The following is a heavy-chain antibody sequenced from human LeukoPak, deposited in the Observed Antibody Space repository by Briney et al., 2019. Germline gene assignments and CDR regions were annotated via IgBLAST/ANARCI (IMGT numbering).Heavy chain of an antibody. V-gene: IGHV1-18*01. Sequence: ASVKVSCKASGYTFSSYGISWVRQAPGQGLEWMGWISAYNGNTNYAQKLQGRVTMTTDTSTSTAYMELRSLRSDDTAVYYCARESVFTTFGGVIVTTPFDYWGQGTLVTVSS. CDR1: GYTFSSYG. CDR3: ARESVFTTFGGVIVTTPFDY. CDR2: ISAYNGNT. D-gene: IGHD3-16*02. J-gene: IGHJ4*02.